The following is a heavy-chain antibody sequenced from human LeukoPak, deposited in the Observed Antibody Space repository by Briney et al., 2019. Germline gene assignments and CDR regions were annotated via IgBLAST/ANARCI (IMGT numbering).Heavy chain of an antibody. Sequence: ASVKVSCKASGYTFTGYYMHWVRQAPGQGLEWMGWINPNSGGTNYAQKFQGRVTMTRDTSISTGYMELSRLRSDDTAVYYCARGGYDFWSGYSVPRYWGQGTLVTVSS. D-gene: IGHD3-3*01. V-gene: IGHV1-2*02. CDR2: INPNSGGT. CDR3: ARGGYDFWSGYSVPRY. CDR1: GYTFTGYY. J-gene: IGHJ4*02.